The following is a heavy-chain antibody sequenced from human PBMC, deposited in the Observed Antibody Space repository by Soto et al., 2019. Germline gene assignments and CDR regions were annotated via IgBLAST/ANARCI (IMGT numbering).Heavy chain of an antibody. D-gene: IGHD2-15*01. CDR2: ISGSGGST. CDR3: ANLPLMVGAARGYFHY. V-gene: IGHV3-23*01. CDR1: GFTFSSYA. Sequence: PGGTLRLSCAASGFTFSSYAMSWVRQAPGKGLEWVSAISGSGGSTYYADSVKGRFTISRDNSKNTLYLQMNSLRAEDTAVYYCANLPLMVGAARGYFHYRGKGTLGTVSS. J-gene: IGHJ4*02.